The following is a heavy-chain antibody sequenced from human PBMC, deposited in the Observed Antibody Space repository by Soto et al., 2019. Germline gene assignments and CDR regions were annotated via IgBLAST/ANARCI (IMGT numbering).Heavy chain of an antibody. CDR1: GFTFSSYG. V-gene: IGHV3-30*18. CDR2: ISYDGSNK. Sequence: QVQLVESGGGVVQPGRSLRLSCAASGFTFSSYGMHWVRQAPGKGLEWVAVISYDGSNKYYADSVKGRFTISRDNSKNTLYLQMNSLRAEDTAVYYCAKIPIAAAGGGFDYWGQGTLVTVSS. J-gene: IGHJ4*02. D-gene: IGHD6-13*01. CDR3: AKIPIAAAGGGFDY.